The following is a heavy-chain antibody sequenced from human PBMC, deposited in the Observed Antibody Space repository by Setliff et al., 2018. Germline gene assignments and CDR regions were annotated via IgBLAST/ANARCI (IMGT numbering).Heavy chain of an antibody. D-gene: IGHD6-13*01. CDR1: GFTFSSYS. J-gene: IGHJ4*02. V-gene: IGHV3-48*04. Sequence: GGSLRLSCAASGFTFSSYSMNWVRQAPGKGLEWVSYISSSSSTIYYADSVKGRFTISRDNAKNSLYLQMNSLRAEDTAVYYCARDPQQLVQGFDYWGQGTLVTVSS. CDR3: ARDPQQLVQGFDY. CDR2: ISSSSSTI.